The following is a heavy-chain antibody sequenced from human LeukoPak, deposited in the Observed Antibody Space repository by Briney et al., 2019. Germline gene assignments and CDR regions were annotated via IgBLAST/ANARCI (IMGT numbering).Heavy chain of an antibody. CDR1: GYNFISYY. J-gene: IGHJ6*02. CDR2: INPSGGST. V-gene: IGHV1-46*01. CDR3: AREDVVLVDAVRYYYYGMDV. D-gene: IGHD2-8*01. Sequence: ASVKVSCKASGYNFISYYMHWVRLAPGQGLEWMGIINPSGGSTSYAQNFQDRVTMTRDTSTSTGYMELSSPKSEDTAVYYCAREDVVLVDAVRYYYYGMDVWGQGTTVTVSS.